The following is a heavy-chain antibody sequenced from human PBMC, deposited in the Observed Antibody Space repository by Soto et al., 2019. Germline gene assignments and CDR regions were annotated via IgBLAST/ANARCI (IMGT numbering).Heavy chain of an antibody. J-gene: IGHJ3*02. CDR1: GGPISSYY. CDR2: IYYSGST. V-gene: IGHV4-59*01. Sequence: PSETLSLTCTVSGGPISSYYWSWIRQHPGKGLEWNGYIYYSGSTNYNPSLKSRVTISVDTSKNQFSLKLSSVTAADTAVYYCARLTTVKTGAFDIWGQGTMVTV. D-gene: IGHD4-4*01. CDR3: ARLTTVKTGAFDI.